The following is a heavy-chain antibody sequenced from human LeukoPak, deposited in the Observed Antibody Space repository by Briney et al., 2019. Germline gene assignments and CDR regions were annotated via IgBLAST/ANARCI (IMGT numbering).Heavy chain of an antibody. Sequence: ASVKVSCKASGYTFTSYGISWVRQAPGQGLEWMGWISAYNGNTNYAQKLQGRVTMTTDTSTSTAYMELRSLRSDDTAVYYCARGTFEGGWYPDGSSGGGPNFDYWGQGTLVTVSS. V-gene: IGHV1-18*01. J-gene: IGHJ4*02. CDR2: ISAYNGNT. CDR1: GYTFTSYG. CDR3: ARGTFEGGWYPDGSSGGGPNFDY. D-gene: IGHD6-19*01.